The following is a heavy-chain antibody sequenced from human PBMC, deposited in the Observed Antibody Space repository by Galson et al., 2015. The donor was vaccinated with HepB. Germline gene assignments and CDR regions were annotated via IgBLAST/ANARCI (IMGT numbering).Heavy chain of an antibody. D-gene: IGHD2-21*02. CDR1: GGTFSSYA. J-gene: IGHJ4*02. CDR2: IIPILGIA. Sequence: SVKVSCKASGGTFSSYAISWVRQAPGQGLEWMGRIIPILGIANYAQKFQGRVTITADRSTSTAYMELSSLRSEDTAVYYCARINYCGGDRVSHYFDYWGQGTLVTVSS. V-gene: IGHV1-69*04. CDR3: ARINYCGGDRVSHYFDY.